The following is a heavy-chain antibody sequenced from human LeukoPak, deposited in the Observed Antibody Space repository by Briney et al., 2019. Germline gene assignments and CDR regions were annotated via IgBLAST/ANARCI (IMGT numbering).Heavy chain of an antibody. CDR1: GFTFSSYS. D-gene: IGHD1-14*01. Sequence: PGGSLRLSCAASGFTFSSYSMNWVRQAPGKGLEWVSSISSSSYIYYADSVKGRFTISRDNAKNSLYLQMNSLRAEDTAVYYCARDSPPEAGYMDVWGKGTTVTVSS. J-gene: IGHJ6*03. CDR3: ARDSPPEAGYMDV. CDR2: ISSSSYI. V-gene: IGHV3-21*01.